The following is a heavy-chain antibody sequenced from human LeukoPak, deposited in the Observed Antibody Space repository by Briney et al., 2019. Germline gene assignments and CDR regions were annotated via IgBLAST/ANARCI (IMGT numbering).Heavy chain of an antibody. J-gene: IGHJ6*02. Sequence: GGSLRLSCAASGFTFSSYWMSWVRQALGKGLEWVANIKQDGSEKYYVDSVKGRFTISRDNAKNSLYLQMNSLRAEDTAVYYCARVQQLGNYYYYGMDVWGQGTTVTVSS. CDR2: IKQDGSEK. CDR3: ARVQQLGNYYYYGMDV. D-gene: IGHD6-13*01. CDR1: GFTFSSYW. V-gene: IGHV3-7*01.